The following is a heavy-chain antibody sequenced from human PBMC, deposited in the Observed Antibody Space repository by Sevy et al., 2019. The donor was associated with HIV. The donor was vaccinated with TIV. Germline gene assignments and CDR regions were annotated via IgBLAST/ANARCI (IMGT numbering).Heavy chain of an antibody. CDR3: ARGKKQQLVLGGNAFDI. D-gene: IGHD6-13*01. CDR1: GGSFSGYY. Sequence: SETLSLTCAVYGGSFSGYYWSWIRQPPGKGLEWIGEINHSGSTNYNPSLKSRVTISVDTSKNQFSLKLSSVTAADTAVYCCARGKKQQLVLGGNAFDIWGQGTMVTVSS. CDR2: INHSGST. J-gene: IGHJ3*02. V-gene: IGHV4-34*01.